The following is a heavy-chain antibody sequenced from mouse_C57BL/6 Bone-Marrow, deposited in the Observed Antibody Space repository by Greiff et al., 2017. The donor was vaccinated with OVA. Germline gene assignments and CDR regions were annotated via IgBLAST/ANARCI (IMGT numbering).Heavy chain of an antibody. V-gene: IGHV1-4*01. CDR3: ARPPTGPYWYFDV. CDR2: INPSSGYT. CDR1: GYTFTSYT. D-gene: IGHD4-1*02. Sequence: VMLVESGADLARPGASVKMSCKASGYTFTSYTMHWVKQRPGQGLEWIGYINPSSGYTKYNQKFKDKATLTADKSSSTSYMQLSSLTSEDSAVYYCARPPTGPYWYFDVWGTGTTVTVSS. J-gene: IGHJ1*03.